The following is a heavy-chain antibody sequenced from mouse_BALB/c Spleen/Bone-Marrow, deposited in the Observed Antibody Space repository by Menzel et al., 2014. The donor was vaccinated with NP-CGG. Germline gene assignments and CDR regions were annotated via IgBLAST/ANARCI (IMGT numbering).Heavy chain of an antibody. CDR3: ARHGITRLLDY. D-gene: IGHD2-4*01. CDR2: ISSGGSYT. Sequence: VQLKESGGGLVKPGGSLKLSCAASGFTFSSYAMSWVRQTPEKRLEWVATISSGGSYTYYPDSVKGRLTISRDNAKNTLYLQMSSLRSEDTAMYYCARHGITRLLDYWGQGTTLTVSS. CDR1: GFTFSSYA. J-gene: IGHJ2*01. V-gene: IGHV5-9-3*01.